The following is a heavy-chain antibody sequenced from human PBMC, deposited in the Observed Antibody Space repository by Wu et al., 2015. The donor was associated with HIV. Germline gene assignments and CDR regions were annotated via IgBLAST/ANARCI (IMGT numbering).Heavy chain of an antibody. Sequence: QVQLVQSGAEVKKPGASVKVSCKASGYTFTSYYMHWVRQAPGQGLEWMGIINPSGGSTSYAQKFQGRVTMTRDTSTSTVYMELSSLRSEDTAVYYCARNVWPAGQSDDAFDIWGQGTMVTVSS. V-gene: IGHV1-46*01. CDR1: GYTFTSYY. CDR2: INPSGGST. J-gene: IGHJ3*02. CDR3: ARNVWPAGQSDDAFDI.